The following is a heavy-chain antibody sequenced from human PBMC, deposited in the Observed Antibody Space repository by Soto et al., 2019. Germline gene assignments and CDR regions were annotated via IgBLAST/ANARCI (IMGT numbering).Heavy chain of an antibody. D-gene: IGHD3-10*01. V-gene: IGHV4-4*02. CDR3: ARGGWFGEFGNNYYGMDV. J-gene: IGHJ6*02. CDR2: IYHSGST. Sequence: NPSETLSLTCVVSGDSISSTHWWTWVRQTPGKGLEWIGEIYHSGSTKYNPSLKSRVTISVDTSKNQFSLKLSSVTAADTAVYYFARGGWFGEFGNNYYGMDVWGQGTTVTVSS. CDR1: GDSISSTHW.